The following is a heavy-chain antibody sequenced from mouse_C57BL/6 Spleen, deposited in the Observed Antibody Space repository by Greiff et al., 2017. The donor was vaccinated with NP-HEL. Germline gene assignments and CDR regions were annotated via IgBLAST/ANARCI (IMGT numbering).Heavy chain of an antibody. CDR2: IYPGDGDT. V-gene: IGHV1-80*01. CDR3: AREPRGSRAMDD. Sequence: QVQLQQSGAELVKPGASVKISCKASGYAFSSYWMNWVKQRPGKGLEWIGQIYPGDGDTNYNAKFKGKATLTADKSSSTAYMQLSSLTSEDSAVYFCAREPRGSRAMDDWGQGTSVTVSS. D-gene: IGHD1-1*01. J-gene: IGHJ4*01. CDR1: GYAFSSYW.